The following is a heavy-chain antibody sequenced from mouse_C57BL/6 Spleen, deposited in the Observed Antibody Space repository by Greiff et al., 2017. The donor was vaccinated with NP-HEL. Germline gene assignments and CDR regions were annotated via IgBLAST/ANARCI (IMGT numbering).Heavy chain of an antibody. CDR3: ARSYYGSSSDY. CDR2: IYPGDGDT. D-gene: IGHD1-1*01. Sequence: QVQLKESGAELVKPGASVKISCKASGYAFSSYWMNWVKQRPGKGLEWIGQIYPGDGDTNYNGKFKGKATLTADKSSSTAYMQLSSLTSEASAVYFWARSYYGSSSDYWGQGTTLTVSS. V-gene: IGHV1-80*01. J-gene: IGHJ2*01. CDR1: GYAFSSYW.